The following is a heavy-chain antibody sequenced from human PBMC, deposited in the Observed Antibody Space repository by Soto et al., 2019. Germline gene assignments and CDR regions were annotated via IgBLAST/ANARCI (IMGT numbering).Heavy chain of an antibody. V-gene: IGHV3-30-3*01. J-gene: IGHJ4*02. CDR1: GFTFSNNA. CDR3: ARDRWDTYCERYLFDY. D-gene: IGHD5-18*01. Sequence: QVHLVESGGGVVQPGRSLRLSCAASGFTFSNNAMHWVRQAPGKGLEWVAAISYDGINKNYAGSVKGRFTISRDNSKNTLYLQMDSLRAEDTAVYRCARDRWDTYCERYLFDYWGQGTLVTVSS. CDR2: ISYDGINK.